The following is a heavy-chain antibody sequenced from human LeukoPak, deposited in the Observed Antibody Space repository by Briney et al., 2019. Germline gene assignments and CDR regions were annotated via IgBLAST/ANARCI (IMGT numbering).Heavy chain of an antibody. V-gene: IGHV3-7*01. CDR2: IKEDGSGK. CDR1: GFTFSSYW. Sequence: GGSLRLSCAASGFTFSSYWMSWVRQAPGKGLEWVANIKEDGSGKFYVDSVKGRFTISRDNAKNSVYLQMNSLRAEDTAVYYCARGSDAFDIWGQGTMVTVSS. D-gene: IGHD6-6*01. CDR3: ARGSDAFDI. J-gene: IGHJ3*02.